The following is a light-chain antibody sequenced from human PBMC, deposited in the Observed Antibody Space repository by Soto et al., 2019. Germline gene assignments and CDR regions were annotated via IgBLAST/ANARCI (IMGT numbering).Light chain of an antibody. CDR2: GAS. J-gene: IGKJ3*01. V-gene: IGKV3-15*01. Sequence: EIVMTQSPATLSVSPGERATLSCRASQSVSSNLAWYQQKPGQAPRLLIYGASTRATGIPARFSGSGSGTEFTLTISSLQSEDFATYYCQHLKSYPLLVTFGPGTKLDL. CDR1: QSVSSN. CDR3: QHLKSYPLLVT.